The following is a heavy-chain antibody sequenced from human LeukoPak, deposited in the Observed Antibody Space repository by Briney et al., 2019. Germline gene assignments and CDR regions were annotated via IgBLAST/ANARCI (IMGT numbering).Heavy chain of an antibody. CDR3: AKSWCETICYGIYD. CDR2: IHKNAIT. V-gene: IGHV3-66*03. Sequence: GGSLRLSCAASGFTVSSNYMTWVRQAPGKGLEWVSVIHKNAITYYADTVKGRFTTSRDNSKNTLYLQMNSLRADDTAVYYCAKSWCETICYGIYDWGQGTLVTVS. CDR1: GFTVSSNY. J-gene: IGHJ4*02. D-gene: IGHD2-2*01.